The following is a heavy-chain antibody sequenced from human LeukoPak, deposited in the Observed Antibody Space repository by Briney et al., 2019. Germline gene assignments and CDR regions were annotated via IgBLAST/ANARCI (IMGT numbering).Heavy chain of an antibody. D-gene: IGHD6-6*01. CDR1: GGSFSGYY. J-gene: IGHJ4*02. Sequence: PSETLSLTCAVYGGSFSGYYWSWIRQPPGKGLEWIGEINHSGSTNYNPSLKSRVTISVDTSKNQFSLKLSSVTAADTAVYYCARGPGGSSSFDYWGQGTLVTVSS. CDR3: ARGPGGSSSFDY. V-gene: IGHV4-34*01. CDR2: INHSGST.